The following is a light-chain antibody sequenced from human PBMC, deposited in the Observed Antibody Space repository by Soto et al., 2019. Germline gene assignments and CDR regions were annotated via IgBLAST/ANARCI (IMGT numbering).Light chain of an antibody. Sequence: DIQMTQSPSNLSAYVGDSVTLTCRASQNIGTSLAWFQQKSGKTPKVLIHRAFSLKSGVPSRFSGSGSGTEFTLTISSLQPDDFATYYCQQYSSHIYTFGQGTKLAIK. CDR2: RAF. CDR3: QQYSSHIYT. V-gene: IGKV1-5*03. CDR1: QNIGTS. J-gene: IGKJ2*01.